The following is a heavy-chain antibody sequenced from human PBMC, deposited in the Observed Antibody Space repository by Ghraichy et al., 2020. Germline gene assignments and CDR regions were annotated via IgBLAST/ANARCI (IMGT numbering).Heavy chain of an antibody. Sequence: PLKVSCAASGFTFSNYDMNWFRQAPGKGLEWVSSIRASGVDIYYADSVKGRFTISRDDSKDTLYLQMNNLRAEDTALYYCAKGGTIGVAGYSDFWGQGTLVTVSS. CDR3: AKGGTIGVAGYSDF. CDR1: GFTFSNYD. D-gene: IGHD6-19*01. CDR2: IRASGVDI. J-gene: IGHJ4*02. V-gene: IGHV3-23*01.